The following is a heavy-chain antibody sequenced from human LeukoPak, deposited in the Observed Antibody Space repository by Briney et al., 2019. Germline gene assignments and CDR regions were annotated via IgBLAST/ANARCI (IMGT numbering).Heavy chain of an antibody. V-gene: IGHV3-74*01. CDR3: ARDLGQYYDTSDNWFDP. CDR2: INSDGSIT. Sequence: GGSLRLSCAASGFTFSSYWMHWVRQAPGKGLVWVSRINSDGSITSYADSVKGRFTISRDNAKNTLYLQMNSLRAEDTAVYYCARDLGQYYDTSDNWFDPWGQGTLVTVSS. CDR1: GFTFSSYW. J-gene: IGHJ5*02. D-gene: IGHD3-22*01.